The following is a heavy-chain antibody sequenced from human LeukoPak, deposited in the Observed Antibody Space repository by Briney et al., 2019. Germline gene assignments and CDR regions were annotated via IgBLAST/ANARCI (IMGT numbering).Heavy chain of an antibody. V-gene: IGHV3-23*01. Sequence: GGSLRLSCAASGFKFSSYAMSWVRQAPGKGLEWVSAISATSGSTYYADSVKGRFTISKDNSKNTLYLQMNSLRAEDTAVYYCAKAQEYSGSSFDYWGQGTLVTVSS. J-gene: IGHJ4*03. CDR1: GFKFSSYA. CDR3: AKAQEYSGSSFDY. CDR2: ISATSGST. D-gene: IGHD2/OR15-2a*01.